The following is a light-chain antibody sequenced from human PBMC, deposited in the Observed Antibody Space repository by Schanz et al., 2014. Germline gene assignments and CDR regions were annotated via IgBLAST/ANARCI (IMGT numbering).Light chain of an antibody. CDR1: SSDVGTYNY. CDR3: SSYTSSSSWV. J-gene: IGLJ3*02. V-gene: IGLV2-14*01. CDR2: EAT. Sequence: QSALTQPASVSGSPGQSITISCTGTSSDVGTYNYVSWYQQHPGKAPKLIIYEATKWPSGISNRFSGSNSVNTASLAISGLQPEDEADYYCSSYTSSSSWVFGGGTKLTVL.